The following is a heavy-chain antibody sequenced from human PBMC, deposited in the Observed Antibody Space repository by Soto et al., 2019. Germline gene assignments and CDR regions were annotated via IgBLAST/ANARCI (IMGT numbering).Heavy chain of an antibody. CDR3: TRSSRSGSLSSIPNFDY. Sequence: PGGSLRLSCAASGFTFSGSAMHWVRQASGKGLEWVGRIRSKANSYATAYAASVKGRFTISRDDSKNTAYLQMNSLKTEDTAVYYCTRSSRSGSLSSIPNFDYWGQGTLVTVSS. CDR1: GFTFSGSA. D-gene: IGHD3-22*01. J-gene: IGHJ4*02. CDR2: IRSKANSYAT. V-gene: IGHV3-73*01.